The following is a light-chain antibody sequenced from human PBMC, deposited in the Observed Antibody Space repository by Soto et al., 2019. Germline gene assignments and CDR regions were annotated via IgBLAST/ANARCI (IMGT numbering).Light chain of an antibody. J-gene: IGLJ2*01. CDR1: SSNIGKTY. Sequence: QSVLTQPTSASGTLGQRVTISCSGSSSNIGKTYVFWYQHLPGTAPKLLSYRNNQWPSGVPDRFSGSKSGTSASLAISGLRSEDEADYYCAAWDDNLSALRFGGGTQLTVL. CDR3: AAWDDNLSALR. V-gene: IGLV1-47*01. CDR2: RNN.